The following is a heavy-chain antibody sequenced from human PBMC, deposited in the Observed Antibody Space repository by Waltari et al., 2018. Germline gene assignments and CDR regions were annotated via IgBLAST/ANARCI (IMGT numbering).Heavy chain of an antibody. V-gene: IGHV1-3*01. Sequence: QVQLVQSGAEVKKPGASVKVSCKASGYTFTRYAMHWVRQAPGQRLEWMGWLKDGNGNTKNSQKFQGRVTITMDTSASTAYMGLSSLRSEGTAVYYCAGRRIAAAGMGFDPWGQGTLVTVSA. D-gene: IGHD6-13*01. CDR3: AGRRIAAAGMGFDP. CDR1: GYTFTRYA. CDR2: LKDGNGNT. J-gene: IGHJ5*02.